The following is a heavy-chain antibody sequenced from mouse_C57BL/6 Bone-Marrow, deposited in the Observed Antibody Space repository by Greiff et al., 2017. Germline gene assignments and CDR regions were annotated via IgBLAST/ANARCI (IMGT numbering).Heavy chain of an antibody. CDR3: ARSPFYDGYFYFDY. D-gene: IGHD2-3*01. CDR1: GYTFTSYW. Sequence: QVQLKQPGAELVKPGASVKMSCKASGYTFTSYWITWVKQRPGQGLEWIGDIYPGSGSTNYNEKFKSKATLTVDTSSSTAYMQLSSLTSEDSAVYYCARSPFYDGYFYFDYWGQGTTLTVSS. CDR2: IYPGSGST. J-gene: IGHJ2*01. V-gene: IGHV1-55*01.